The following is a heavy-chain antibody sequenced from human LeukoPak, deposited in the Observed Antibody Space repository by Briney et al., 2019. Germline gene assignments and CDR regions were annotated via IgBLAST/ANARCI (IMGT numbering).Heavy chain of an antibody. CDR2: ISGSGAYT. V-gene: IGHV3-23*01. Sequence: SGGSLRLSCAASGFTFSSYAMTWVRQAPGKGLEWVSAISGSGAYTYHEDSVKGRFTISRDNSKNTLYLQMISLRAEDTAVYYCAKVLDSSRYWYFDLWGRGTLVTVSS. CDR1: GFTFSSYA. D-gene: IGHD6-6*01. J-gene: IGHJ2*01. CDR3: AKVLDSSRYWYFDL.